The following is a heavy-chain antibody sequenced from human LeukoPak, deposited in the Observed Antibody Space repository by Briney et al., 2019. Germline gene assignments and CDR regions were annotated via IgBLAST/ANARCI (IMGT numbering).Heavy chain of an antibody. V-gene: IGHV4-30-4*08. D-gene: IGHD2-2*02. Sequence: SETLSLTCTVSGGSISSGDYYWIWIRQPRGKGLEWIGYIYYSGSTYYNPSLKSRVTISVDTSKNQFSLKLSAVTAADTAVYYCARDRGIVVVPAAIQRYNWFDPWGQGTLVTVSS. CDR2: IYYSGST. CDR3: ARDRGIVVVPAAIQRYNWFDP. J-gene: IGHJ5*02. CDR1: GGSISSGDYY.